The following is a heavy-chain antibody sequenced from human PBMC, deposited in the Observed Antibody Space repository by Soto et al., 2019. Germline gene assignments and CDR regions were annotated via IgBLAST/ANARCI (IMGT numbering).Heavy chain of an antibody. V-gene: IGHV4-31*01. CDR2: IYNTGAT. CDR1: GGSISSDGYY. CDR3: ARVPFGVGEWFDP. Sequence: QVQLQESGPGLVKPSQTLSLTCTVSGGSISSDGYYWSWIRQFPGKGLEWIGYIYNTGATYYNPALKSLLTRSFGTSKNQFSLKLTSVTAADTAVYYCARVPFGVGEWFDPWGQGTLVTVSS. D-gene: IGHD3-10*01. J-gene: IGHJ5*02.